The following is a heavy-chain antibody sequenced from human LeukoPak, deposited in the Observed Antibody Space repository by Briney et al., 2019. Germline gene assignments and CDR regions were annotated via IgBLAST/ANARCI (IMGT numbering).Heavy chain of an antibody. CDR1: GGTFSSYA. V-gene: IGHV1-69*04. CDR3: ARESLDIVVVVAASRGNDWYFDL. Sequence: SVKVSCKAPGGTFSSYAISWVRQAPGQGLEWMGRIIPILGIANYAQKFQGRVTITADKSTSTAYMELSSLRSEDTAVYYCARESLDIVVVVAASRGNDWYFDLWGRGTLVTVSS. CDR2: IIPILGIA. D-gene: IGHD2-15*01. J-gene: IGHJ2*01.